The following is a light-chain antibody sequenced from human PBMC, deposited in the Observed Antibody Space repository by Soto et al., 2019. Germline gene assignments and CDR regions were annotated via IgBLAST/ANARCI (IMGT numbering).Light chain of an antibody. J-gene: IGLJ2*01. CDR2: LNSDGSH. CDR1: SGHSNYA. CDR3: QTWGSGIVV. V-gene: IGLV4-69*01. Sequence: QSVLTQSPSASASLGASVKLTCTLSSGHSNYAIAWHQQQSEKGPRYLMKLNSDGSHSKGDGIPDRFSGTSSGAERYLTIASLQSEEEADHYCQTWGSGIVVFGGGTKLTV.